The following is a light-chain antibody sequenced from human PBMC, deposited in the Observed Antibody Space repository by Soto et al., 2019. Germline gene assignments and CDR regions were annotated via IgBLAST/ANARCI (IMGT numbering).Light chain of an antibody. Sequence: DIHVTQSPPTLSASVGDRVTITCRASQTISTWMAWYQQKPGKAPKLLVYDASTLQSGVPSRFSGSGSGTDFTLTISCLQSEDFATYYCQQYYSFPWTFGQGTKVDIK. CDR1: QTISTW. CDR2: DAS. CDR3: QQYYSFPWT. V-gene: IGKV1-5*01. J-gene: IGKJ1*01.